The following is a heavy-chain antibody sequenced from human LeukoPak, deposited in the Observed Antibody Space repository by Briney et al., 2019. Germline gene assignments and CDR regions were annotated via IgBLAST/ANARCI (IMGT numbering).Heavy chain of an antibody. Sequence: SETLSLTCTVSGDSISNYYWNWIRQSPGKGLQWIGYIYYSGTTNYNPSLQTRVTISVDTSKNQFPLKLSSVTAADTAVYYCARESTAGWFDPWGQGTLVTVSS. V-gene: IGHV4-59*01. CDR1: GDSISNYY. J-gene: IGHJ5*02. CDR3: ARESTAGWFDP. CDR2: IYYSGTT.